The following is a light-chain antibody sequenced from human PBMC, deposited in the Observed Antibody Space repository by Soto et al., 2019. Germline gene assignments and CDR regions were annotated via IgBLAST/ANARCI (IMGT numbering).Light chain of an antibody. Sequence: EIVLTQSPGTLSLSPRERATLSCRASQSVSSSYLAWYQQKHGQAPRLLIYGASSRATGIPDRFRGSGSGTDFTLIISRLEPADFGVYYCQQYGSSPSTFDQGTKVEIK. V-gene: IGKV3-20*01. CDR2: GAS. J-gene: IGKJ1*01. CDR3: QQYGSSPST. CDR1: QSVSSSY.